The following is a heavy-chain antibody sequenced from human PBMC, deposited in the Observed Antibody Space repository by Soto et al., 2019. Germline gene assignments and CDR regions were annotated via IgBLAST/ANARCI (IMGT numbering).Heavy chain of an antibody. Sequence: GGSLRLSCAASGFTFSSYAMHWVRQAPGKGLEWVAVISYDGSNKYYADSVKGRFTISRDNSKNTLYLQMNSLRAEDTAVYYCARSRYSGSYFSFDYWGQGTLVTVSS. J-gene: IGHJ4*02. D-gene: IGHD1-26*01. CDR3: ARSRYSGSYFSFDY. CDR1: GFTFSSYA. CDR2: ISYDGSNK. V-gene: IGHV3-30-3*01.